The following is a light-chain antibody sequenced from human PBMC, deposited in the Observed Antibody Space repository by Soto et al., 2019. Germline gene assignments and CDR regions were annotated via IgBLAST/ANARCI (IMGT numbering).Light chain of an antibody. CDR1: SSDVGAYNY. CDR2: DVS. CDR3: KSYTTGSTYV. V-gene: IGLV2-14*01. Sequence: QSALVQPASVSGSPGQSIAISCTGISSDVGAYNYGSWYQQHPGKAPKLIIFDVSNRPSGVSNRFSGSKSGDTASLTISGCQAADEDDYFCKSYTTGSTYVFATWPKLTVL. J-gene: IGLJ1*01.